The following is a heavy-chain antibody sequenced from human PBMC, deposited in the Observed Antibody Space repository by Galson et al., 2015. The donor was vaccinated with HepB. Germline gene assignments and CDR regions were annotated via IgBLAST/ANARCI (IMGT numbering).Heavy chain of an antibody. V-gene: IGHV3-30*03. D-gene: IGHD1-26*01. J-gene: IGHJ4*02. Sequence: SLRLSCAASGFIFSDYVMHWVRQAPGKGLEWVAVISHDGSSKYYADSAKGRFTISRDNSNNMLYLQMNSLRVEDTALYYCARVLSGNYGPWVNWGQGTLVTVSS. CDR2: ISHDGSSK. CDR3: ARVLSGNYGPWVN. CDR1: GFIFSDYV.